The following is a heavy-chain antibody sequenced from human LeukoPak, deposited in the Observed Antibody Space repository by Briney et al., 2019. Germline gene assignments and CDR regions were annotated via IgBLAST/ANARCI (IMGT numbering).Heavy chain of an antibody. CDR2: ISYDGSNK. V-gene: IGHV3-30*14. Sequence: PGRSLRLSCAASGFTFSSYAMHWVRQAPGKGLEWVAVISYDGSNKYYADSVKGRFTISRDNSKNTLYLQMNSLRAEDTAVYYCARDSRGDAFDIWGQGTMVTVSS. CDR3: ARDSRGDAFDI. CDR1: GFTFSSYA. J-gene: IGHJ3*02.